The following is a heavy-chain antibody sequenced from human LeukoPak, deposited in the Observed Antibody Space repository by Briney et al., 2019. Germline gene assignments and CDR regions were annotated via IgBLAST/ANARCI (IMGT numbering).Heavy chain of an antibody. J-gene: IGHJ5*02. D-gene: IGHD5-18*01. CDR1: GFTFSTFG. V-gene: IGHV3-33*01. CDR3: ARDVDTSSHSSQLDP. Sequence: GGSLRLSCTTAGFTFSTFGIHWVRQTPGKGLEWAAAIQSDGSKQYYGDSVKGRFTISRDSSKNTVYLQMNSLRDEDTAVYYCARDVDTSSHSSQLDPWGQGTLVTVSS. CDR2: IQSDGSKQ.